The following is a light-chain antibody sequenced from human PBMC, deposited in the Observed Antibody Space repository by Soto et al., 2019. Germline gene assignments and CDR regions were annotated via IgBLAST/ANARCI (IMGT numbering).Light chain of an antibody. CDR3: HQYGSSPYT. CDR1: QSVSSSY. Sequence: EIVLTQPPGTLSLSPGERATLSCRASQSVSSSYLAWYQQKPGQAPRLLIYGASSRATGIPDRFSGSGSGTDVTLTINRLELEDFAVYYCHQYGSSPYTFGQGTKLEI. V-gene: IGKV3-20*01. CDR2: GAS. J-gene: IGKJ2*01.